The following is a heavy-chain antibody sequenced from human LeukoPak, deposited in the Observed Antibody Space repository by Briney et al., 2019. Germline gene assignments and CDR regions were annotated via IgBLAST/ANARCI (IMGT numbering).Heavy chain of an antibody. CDR3: ARDLELDYYDSSGYQY. CDR2: INSDGSST. D-gene: IGHD3-22*01. Sequence: GGSLRLSCAASGFTFSSYWMHWVRQAPGKGLVWVSRINSDGSSTSYADSVKGRFTISRDSAKNTLYLQMNSLRGEDTAVYYCARDLELDYYDSSGYQYWGQGTLVTVSS. V-gene: IGHV3-74*01. J-gene: IGHJ4*02. CDR1: GFTFSSYW.